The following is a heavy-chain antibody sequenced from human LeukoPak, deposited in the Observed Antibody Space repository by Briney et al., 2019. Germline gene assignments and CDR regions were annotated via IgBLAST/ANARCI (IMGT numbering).Heavy chain of an antibody. V-gene: IGHV3-21*01. Sequence: PGGSLRLSCAASGFTFSSYSMNWVRQAPGKGLEWVSSISSSSSYIYYADSVKGRFTISRDNAKNSLYLQMNSLSAEDTAVYYCVRELVPQSINSGYDSFHIWGQGTMVTVSS. J-gene: IGHJ3*02. D-gene: IGHD5-12*01. CDR1: GFTFSSYS. CDR2: ISSSSSYI. CDR3: VRELVPQSINSGYDSFHI.